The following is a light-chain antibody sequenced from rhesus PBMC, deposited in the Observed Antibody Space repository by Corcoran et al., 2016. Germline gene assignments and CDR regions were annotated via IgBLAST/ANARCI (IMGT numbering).Light chain of an antibody. Sequence: EIVMTQSPATLSLSPGERATLSCRASQSVSSYVAWYQQKPEQAPRLLIYGASSRAPGIPDRFSGSGSGTDFTLIISSLEPEDVGVYSCQQYNNWNSFGQGTKVEIK. J-gene: IGKJ2*01. CDR2: GAS. V-gene: IGKV3S9*01. CDR3: QQYNNWNS. CDR1: QSVSSY.